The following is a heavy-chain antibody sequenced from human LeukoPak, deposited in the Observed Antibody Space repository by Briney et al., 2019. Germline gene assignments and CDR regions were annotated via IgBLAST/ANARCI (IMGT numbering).Heavy chain of an antibody. CDR2: ITNSGENT. CDR1: VFSFPYG. J-gene: IGHJ4*02. Sequence: GGSLRLSCEASVFSFPYGMSWVRQAPGKGLEWVSGITNSGENTYYADSVKGRFTISRDNSKNMLYLELISLTAEDTAVYYCAKDDAWLQFGEWSQGTLVTVSS. CDR3: AKDDAWLQFGE. V-gene: IGHV3-23*01. D-gene: IGHD3-10*01.